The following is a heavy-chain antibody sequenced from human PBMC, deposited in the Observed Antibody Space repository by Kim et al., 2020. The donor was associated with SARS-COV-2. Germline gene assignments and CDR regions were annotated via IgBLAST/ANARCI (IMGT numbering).Heavy chain of an antibody. V-gene: IGHV2-70*11. CDR1: GFSLSTRGMC. CDR2: IDWDDDK. J-gene: IGHJ4*02. D-gene: IGHD2-2*01. CDR3: ARIRCDCSRGSRQAAYFDP. Sequence: SGPTLVNPTQTLILTCTFSGFSLSTRGMCVSWIRQPPGKALEWLARIDWDDDKYYRTSLRTRLTISKDTTKNQVVLTMTNMDPVDTATSYCARIRCDCSRGSRQAAYFDPWAQGALVTVSS.